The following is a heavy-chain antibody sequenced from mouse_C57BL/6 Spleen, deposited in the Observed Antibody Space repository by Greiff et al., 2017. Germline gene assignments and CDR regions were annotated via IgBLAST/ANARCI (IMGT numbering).Heavy chain of an antibody. V-gene: IGHV1-4*01. D-gene: IGHD2-1*01. CDR2: INPSSGYT. CDR1: GYTFTSYT. CDR3: DLLWSSKGY. J-gene: IGHJ2*01. Sequence: LQESGAELARPGASVKMSCKASGYTFTSYTMHWVKQRPGQGLEWIGYINPSSGYTKYNQKFKDKATLTADKSSSTAYMQLSSLTSEDSAVYYCDLLWSSKGYWGQGTTLTVSS.